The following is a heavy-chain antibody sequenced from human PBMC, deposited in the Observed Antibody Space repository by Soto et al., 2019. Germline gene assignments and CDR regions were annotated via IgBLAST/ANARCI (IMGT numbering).Heavy chain of an antibody. V-gene: IGHV1-8*01. CDR1: GYTFSNYD. CDR2: VNPNNGDT. D-gene: IGHD3-10*01. CDR3: AKVSRKGSAIDFDY. Sequence: QVQLVQSGAELKKPGASVKVSCKASGYTFSNYDMNWVRQATGQGPEGIGWVNPNNGDTGYAQKFQGRVTLTTDISKSTADMELTSLRSEDTAIYYCAKVSRKGSAIDFDYWGQGTLITVSS. J-gene: IGHJ4*02.